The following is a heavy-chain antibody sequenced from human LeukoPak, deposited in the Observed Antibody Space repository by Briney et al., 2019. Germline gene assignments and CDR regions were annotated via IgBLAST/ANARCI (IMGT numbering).Heavy chain of an antibody. V-gene: IGHV1-2*02. CDR2: INPNSGGT. Sequence: ASVKVSCKASGYTFTGYYMHWVRQAPGQGLEWMGWINPNSGGTNYAQKFQGRVTMTRDTSISTAYMELSRLRSDDTAVYYCARDREEVAVAGTSYNWFDPWGQGTLVTVSS. D-gene: IGHD6-19*01. CDR1: GYTFTGYY. J-gene: IGHJ5*02. CDR3: ARDREEVAVAGTSYNWFDP.